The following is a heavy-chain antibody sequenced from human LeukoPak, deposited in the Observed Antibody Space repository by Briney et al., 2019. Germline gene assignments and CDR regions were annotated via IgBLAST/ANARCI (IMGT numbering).Heavy chain of an antibody. J-gene: IGHJ4*02. CDR2: IYTSGST. Sequence: SETLSLICTDSGGSMRSYYRSWIRQPAGKGLERIGRIYTSGSTNYNPSLKSRVTMSVDTSKNQFSLKLSSVTAADTAVYYCARGIYDFWSGYDAPYFDYWGQGTLVTVSS. V-gene: IGHV4-4*07. CDR1: GGSMRSYY. D-gene: IGHD3-3*01. CDR3: ARGIYDFWSGYDAPYFDY.